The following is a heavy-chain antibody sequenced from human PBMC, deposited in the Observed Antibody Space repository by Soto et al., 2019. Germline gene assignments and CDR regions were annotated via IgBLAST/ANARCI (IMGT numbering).Heavy chain of an antibody. D-gene: IGHD1-26*01. CDR3: ARGRGTYSYPLGDY. CDR1: GFTFISYA. CDR2: ISYDGGSK. J-gene: IGHJ4*02. Sequence: QVQLVESGGGVVQPGRSLRLSCAASGFTFISYAMIWIRQAPGKGLEWVAVISYDGGSKYYGDSVKGRFTISRDNSKNTQYLQINSLRAEATAVNYWARGRGTYSYPLGDYWGQGPLVTVSS. V-gene: IGHV3-30-3*01.